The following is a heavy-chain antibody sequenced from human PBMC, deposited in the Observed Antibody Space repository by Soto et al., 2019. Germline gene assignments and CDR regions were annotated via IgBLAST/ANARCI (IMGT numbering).Heavy chain of an antibody. V-gene: IGHV1-69*13. J-gene: IGHJ4*02. CDR2: IIPIFGTA. D-gene: IGHD6-19*01. CDR3: ARSGYSSGWPRFDY. Sequence: GASVKVSCKASGGTFSSYAISWVRQAPGQGLEWMGGIIPIFGTANYAQKFQGRVTITADESTSTAYMELSSLRSEDTAVYYCARSGYSSGWPRFDYRGQGTLVTVSS. CDR1: GGTFSSYA.